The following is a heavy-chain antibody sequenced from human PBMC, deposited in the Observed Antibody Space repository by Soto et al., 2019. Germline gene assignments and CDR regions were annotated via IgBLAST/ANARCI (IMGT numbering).Heavy chain of an antibody. V-gene: IGHV4-59*12. J-gene: IGHJ4*02. D-gene: IGHD2-15*01. CDR3: ARAAPRYCSGGSRYSGRDC. Sequence: PSETLSLTCTVSGGSIRSYYWTWIRQPPGKGLEWLGYMYYSGSTNYNPSLKSRVTISVDTSKNQFSLKLSSVTAADTAVYYCARAAPRYCSGGSRYSGRDCWGQGTLVTVSS. CDR1: GGSIRSYY. CDR2: MYYSGST.